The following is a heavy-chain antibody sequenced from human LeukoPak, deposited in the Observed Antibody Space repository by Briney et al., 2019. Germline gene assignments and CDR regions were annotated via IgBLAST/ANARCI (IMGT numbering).Heavy chain of an antibody. D-gene: IGHD2-2*01. CDR3: ARVKKLMPEFEF. CDR1: GYTFIYYY. V-gene: IGHV1-2*02. Sequence: ASVKVSCKSSGYTFIYYYIHWVRQAPGQGLEWMGWINPNSGATKYAQKFQGRVSMTRDTSINTAYMDLTNLRSDDTAIFYCARVKKLMPEFEFWGQGTLVTVSS. J-gene: IGHJ4*02. CDR2: INPNSGAT.